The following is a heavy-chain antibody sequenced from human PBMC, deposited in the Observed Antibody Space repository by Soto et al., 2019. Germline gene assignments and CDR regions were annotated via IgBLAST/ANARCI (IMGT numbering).Heavy chain of an antibody. J-gene: IGHJ3*02. CDR1: GGTFSSYT. D-gene: IGHD3-22*01. V-gene: IGHV1-69*13. Sequence: SVKVSCKASGGTFSSYTISWVRQAPGQGLEWMGRIIPIFGTANYAQKFQGRVTITADESTSTAYMELSSLRSEDTAVYYCARQTYYYDSSGYYWYAFDIWGQGTMVTVSS. CDR2: IIPIFGTA. CDR3: ARQTYYYDSSGYYWYAFDI.